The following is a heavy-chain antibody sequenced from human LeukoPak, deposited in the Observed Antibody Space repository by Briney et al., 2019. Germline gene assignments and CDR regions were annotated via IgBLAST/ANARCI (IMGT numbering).Heavy chain of an antibody. CDR2: INPSSGAT. CDR1: GYSFTGYY. J-gene: IGHJ4*02. V-gene: IGHV1-2*02. CDR3: ARGYCSSTTCYNYDY. Sequence: KVSCKASGYSFTGYYMHWVRQAPGQGLEWMGWINPSSGATKYAQKFQGRVTMTRDTSISTAYMELSRLTSDDTAVYYCARGYCSSTTCYNYDYWGQGTLVTVSS. D-gene: IGHD2-2*02.